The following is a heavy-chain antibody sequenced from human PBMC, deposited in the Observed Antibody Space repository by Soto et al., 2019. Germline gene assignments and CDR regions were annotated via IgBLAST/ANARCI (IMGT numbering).Heavy chain of an antibody. J-gene: IGHJ5*02. D-gene: IGHD3-16*01. CDR2: ISYDGGHR. Sequence: QVQLVESGGGVVQPGRSLRLSCAASGFTFSNSGFHWVRQAPGKGLEWVAVISYDGGHRYYTDSVNGRFTISRDNSKNTVSLQMNTLRPDDTAVYYCAKDPGDPRDPPLSNWFDAWGLGTLVTVSS. CDR3: AKDPGDPRDPPLSNWFDA. CDR1: GFTFSNSG. V-gene: IGHV3-30*18.